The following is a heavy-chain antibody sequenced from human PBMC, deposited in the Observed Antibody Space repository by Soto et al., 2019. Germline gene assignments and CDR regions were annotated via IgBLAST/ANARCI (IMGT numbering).Heavy chain of an antibody. CDR1: DGGFNSFY. J-gene: IGHJ4*02. V-gene: IGHV4-59*01. Sequence: ERLSLTCTVADGGFNSFYGTWIRQPPGKRLEWIGYIYYTGSTTHNPSLRSRVAISVDTSKNQFSLKVSSVTAADTAVDYCASFHADYEYFFDSWGQGTLVTVSS. D-gene: IGHD3-16*01. CDR2: IYYTGST. CDR3: ASFHADYEYFFDS.